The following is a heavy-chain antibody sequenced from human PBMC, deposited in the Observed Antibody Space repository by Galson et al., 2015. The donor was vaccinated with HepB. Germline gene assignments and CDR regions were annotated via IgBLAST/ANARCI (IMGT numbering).Heavy chain of an antibody. CDR2: INPSGGST. D-gene: IGHD1-26*01. V-gene: IGHV1-46*01. CDR1: GYTFTNYG. Sequence: SVKVSCKASGYTFTNYGISWVRQAPGQGLEWMGIINPSGGSTSYAQKFQGRVTMTRDTSTSTVYMELSSLRSEDTAVYYCARSYREMYGMDVWGQGTTVTVSS. J-gene: IGHJ6*02. CDR3: ARSYREMYGMDV.